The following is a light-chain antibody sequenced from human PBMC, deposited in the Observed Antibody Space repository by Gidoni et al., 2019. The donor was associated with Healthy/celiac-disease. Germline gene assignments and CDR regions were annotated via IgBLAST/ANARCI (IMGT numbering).Light chain of an antibody. V-gene: IGKV3-20*01. CDR2: GAS. Sequence: EIVLTQSAGTLSLSPGERATLSCRASQSVSSRYFAWYQQKPGQAPRLLIYGASSRATGIPDRFSGSGSGTDFTLTISRLEPEDFAVYYCQQYGSSPYTFGQGTKLEIK. CDR3: QQYGSSPYT. CDR1: QSVSSRY. J-gene: IGKJ2*01.